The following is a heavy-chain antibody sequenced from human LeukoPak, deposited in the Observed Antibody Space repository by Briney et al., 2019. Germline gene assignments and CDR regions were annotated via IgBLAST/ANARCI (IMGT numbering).Heavy chain of an antibody. CDR3: ASLRERSYYARGFDY. V-gene: IGHV4-34*01. CDR2: INHSGST. J-gene: IGHJ4*02. Sequence: SETLSLTCAVYGGSFSGYYWSWIRQPPGKGLEWIGEINHSGSTNYNPSLKSRVTISVDTSKNQFSLKLNSMTAADTAVYYCASLRERSYYARGFDYWGQGTLVTVSS. CDR1: GGSFSGYY. D-gene: IGHD1-26*01.